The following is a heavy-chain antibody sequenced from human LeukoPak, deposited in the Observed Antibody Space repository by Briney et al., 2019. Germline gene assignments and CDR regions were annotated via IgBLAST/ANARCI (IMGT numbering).Heavy chain of an antibody. CDR3: AREHYGDYVVDY. CDR2: FDPNSGGT. Sequence: GASAKVSCKAYGYTFTGYHILWVRQAPGQGLEWMGRFDPNSGGTNYAQKFQGRVTMTRDTSINTAYMELSRLRSDDTAVYYCAREHYGDYVVDYWGQGTLVTVSS. CDR1: GYTFTGYH. J-gene: IGHJ4*02. V-gene: IGHV1-2*06. D-gene: IGHD4-17*01.